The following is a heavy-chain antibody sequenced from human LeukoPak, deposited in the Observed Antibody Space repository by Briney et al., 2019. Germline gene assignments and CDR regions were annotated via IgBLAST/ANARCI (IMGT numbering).Heavy chain of an antibody. J-gene: IGHJ3*02. CDR2: IYYSGST. CDR1: GGSISSYY. V-gene: IGHV4-59*12. Sequence: PSETLSLTCTVSGGSISSYYWSWIRQPPGKGLEWIGDIYYSGSTNYNPSLKSRVTISVDTSKNQFSLKLSSVTAADTAVYYCARDCGSDCSQAFDIWGQGTMVTVSS. D-gene: IGHD2-21*02. CDR3: ARDCGSDCSQAFDI.